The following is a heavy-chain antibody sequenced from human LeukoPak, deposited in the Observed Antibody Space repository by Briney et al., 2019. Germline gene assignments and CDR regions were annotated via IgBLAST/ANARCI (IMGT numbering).Heavy chain of an antibody. Sequence: SETLSLTCTVSGGSISSYYWSWIRQPPGKGLEWIGYIFYSGITNYNPSLKSRVTMSVDTSKNQFSLKLSSVTAADTAVYYCALTNDFWTGSTSGAFDIWGQGTMVTVSS. J-gene: IGHJ3*02. CDR2: IFYSGIT. D-gene: IGHD3/OR15-3a*01. CDR1: GGSISSYY. CDR3: ALTNDFWTGSTSGAFDI. V-gene: IGHV4-59*01.